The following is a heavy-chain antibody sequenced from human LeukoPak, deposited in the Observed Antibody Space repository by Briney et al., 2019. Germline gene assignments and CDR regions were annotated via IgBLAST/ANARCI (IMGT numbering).Heavy chain of an antibody. D-gene: IGHD3/OR15-3a*01. CDR2: ISGSGGST. Sequence: PGGSLRLSCAASGFTFSSYAMSWVRQAPGKGLEWVSAISGSGGSTYYADSVKGRFTISRDNSKNTLYLQMNSLRAEDTAVYYCAKVLRWSRSEYSVDYWGQGTLVTVSS. CDR1: GFTFSSYA. CDR3: AKVLRWSRSEYSVDY. V-gene: IGHV3-23*01. J-gene: IGHJ4*02.